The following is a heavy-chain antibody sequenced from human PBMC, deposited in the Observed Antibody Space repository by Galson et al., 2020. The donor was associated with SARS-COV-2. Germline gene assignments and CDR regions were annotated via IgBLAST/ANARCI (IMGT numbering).Heavy chain of an antibody. V-gene: IGHV6-1*01. D-gene: IGHD3-22*01. Sequence: SQTLSLTCAISGDSVSSTTAAWNWIRQSSSRGLEWLGRTYYRSKWSNDYAPSVSGRITIDPDTSKNQFSLHLASLTPEDTAVYYCARAANKQWLIGDFDFWGQGTLVTVSS. J-gene: IGHJ4*02. CDR2: TYYRSKWSN. CDR3: ARAANKQWLIGDFDF. CDR1: GDSVSSTTAA.